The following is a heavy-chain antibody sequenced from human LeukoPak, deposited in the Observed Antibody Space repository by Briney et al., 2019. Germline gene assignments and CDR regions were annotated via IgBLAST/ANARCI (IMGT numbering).Heavy chain of an antibody. Sequence: ASVKVSCKASGYTFTSYDISWVRQATGQGLEWMGWMNPNSGNTGYAQKFQGRVTMTRNTSISTAYMELSSLRSEDTAVYYCARGGYDFWSGYYTGINYWGQGTLVTVSS. CDR2: MNPNSGNT. CDR3: ARGGYDFWSGYYTGINY. D-gene: IGHD3-3*01. J-gene: IGHJ4*02. CDR1: GYTFTSYD. V-gene: IGHV1-8*01.